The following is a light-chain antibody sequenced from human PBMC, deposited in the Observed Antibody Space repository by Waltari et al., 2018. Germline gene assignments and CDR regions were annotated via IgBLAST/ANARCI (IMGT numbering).Light chain of an antibody. J-gene: IGLJ2*01. Sequence: QAALTQPPSVSESLGQSVTISCTGTSSDVGGYNDVSWYQQHPGTAPRLLIYDVRKRPSGVSDRFSGSKSGNTASLTISGLQAEDEADYYCCSYRSGGTLLFGGGTRLTVL. CDR2: DVR. V-gene: IGLV2-11*01. CDR1: SSDVGGYND. CDR3: CSYRSGGTLL.